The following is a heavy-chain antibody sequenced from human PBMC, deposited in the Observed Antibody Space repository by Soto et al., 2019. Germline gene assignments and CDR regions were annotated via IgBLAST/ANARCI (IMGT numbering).Heavy chain of an antibody. J-gene: IGHJ4*02. V-gene: IGHV1-3*01. CDR2: INVGNANT. CDR3: ARERPTEATFSFDY. CDR1: GYTFASYA. Sequence: ASVKVSCKASGYTFASYAIHWLRQATGQRLEWMGWINVGNANTRYSQNFQDRVTITRDISASTAYMEVSSLRSEDTALYYCARERPTEATFSFDYWGQGTQVTVSS. D-gene: IGHD4-17*01.